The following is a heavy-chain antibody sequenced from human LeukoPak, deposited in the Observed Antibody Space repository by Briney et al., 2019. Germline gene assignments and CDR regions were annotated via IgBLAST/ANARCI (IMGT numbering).Heavy chain of an antibody. V-gene: IGHV1-18*01. CDR2: ISAYNGNT. J-gene: IGHJ4*02. CDR1: GYTFTSYG. Sequence: ASVKVSCKASGYTFTSYGFSWVRQAPGQGLEWMGWISAYNGNTNYAQKLQGRVTMTTDTSTSTAYMELRSLRSDDTAVYYCSRGEGRTTELPFDYWGQGTPVTVSS. CDR3: SRGEGRTTELPFDY. D-gene: IGHD1-7*01.